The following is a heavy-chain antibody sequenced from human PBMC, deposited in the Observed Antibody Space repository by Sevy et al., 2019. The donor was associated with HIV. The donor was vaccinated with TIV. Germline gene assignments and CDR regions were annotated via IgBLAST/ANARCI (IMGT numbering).Heavy chain of an antibody. Sequence: GGSLRLSCAASGFTFSSYAMHWVRQAPGKGLEWVAVISYDGSNKYYADSVKCRFTISRDNSKNTLYLQMNSLRAEDTAVYYCAREASFYDSSGYRRPFDYWGQGTLVTVSS. J-gene: IGHJ4*02. CDR2: ISYDGSNK. D-gene: IGHD3-22*01. CDR3: AREASFYDSSGYRRPFDY. V-gene: IGHV3-30-3*01. CDR1: GFTFSSYA.